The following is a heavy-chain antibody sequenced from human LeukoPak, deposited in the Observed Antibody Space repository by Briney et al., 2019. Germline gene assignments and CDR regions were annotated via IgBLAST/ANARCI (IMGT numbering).Heavy chain of an antibody. Sequence: PSETLSLTCAVYVGSFSGYYWSWIRQPPGKGLEWIGKINHSGSTNYNPSLKSRVTISVDTSKNQFSLKLSSVTAADTAVYYCARRSDYGDYLNWFDPWGQGTLVTVSS. CDR3: ARRSDYGDYLNWFDP. J-gene: IGHJ5*02. D-gene: IGHD4-17*01. V-gene: IGHV4-34*01. CDR1: VGSFSGYY. CDR2: INHSGST.